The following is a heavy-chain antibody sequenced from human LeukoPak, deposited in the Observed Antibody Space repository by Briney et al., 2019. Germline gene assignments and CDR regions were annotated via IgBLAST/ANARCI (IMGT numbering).Heavy chain of an antibody. CDR1: GFSVSNTY. J-gene: IGHJ4*02. CDR3: ARGTVTAPDY. V-gene: IGHV3-53*01. Sequence: GGSLRLSCAASGFSVSNTYMSWVRQAPGKWLEWVAIIYSGGNAYYADSVKGRFTISRDNSKNTLYLQMNRLRPEDTAVYYCARGTVTAPDYWGQGTLVSVSS. D-gene: IGHD2-21*02. CDR2: IYSGGNA.